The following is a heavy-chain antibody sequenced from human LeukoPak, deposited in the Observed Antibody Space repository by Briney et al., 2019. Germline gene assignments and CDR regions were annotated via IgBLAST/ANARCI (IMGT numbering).Heavy chain of an antibody. CDR1: GGTFSSYA. J-gene: IGHJ6*02. CDR3: ARVASITIFGETYYYYGMDV. Sequence: GASVKVSCTASGGTFSSYAISWVRQAPGQGLEWMGGIIPIFGTANYAQKFQGRVTITADESTSTAYMELSSLRSEDTAVYYCARVASITIFGETYYYYGMDVWGQGTTVTVSS. CDR2: IIPIFGTA. D-gene: IGHD3-3*01. V-gene: IGHV1-69*13.